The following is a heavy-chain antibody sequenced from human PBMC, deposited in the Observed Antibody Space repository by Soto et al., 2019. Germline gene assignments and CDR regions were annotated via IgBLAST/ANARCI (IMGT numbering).Heavy chain of an antibody. D-gene: IGHD2-15*01. V-gene: IGHV4-31*03. CDR3: ARDYGGRFDY. CDR2: IHYSGST. Sequence: QVQLQESGPGLLKPSQTLSLTCTVSGVSISSGSYYWTWIRQHPEKGLERIGYIHYSGSTYYNPSLTGRTTISLDTSKNQFSLRLSSVTAADTAVYYCARDYGGRFDYWGQGTLVTVSS. J-gene: IGHJ4*02. CDR1: GVSISSGSYY.